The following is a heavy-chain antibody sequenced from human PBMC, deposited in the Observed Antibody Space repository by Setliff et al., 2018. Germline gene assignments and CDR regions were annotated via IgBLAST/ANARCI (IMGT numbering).Heavy chain of an antibody. CDR2: IYHSGST. Sequence: TSETLSLTCTVSGYSISSGYYWGWIRQPPGKGLEWIGSIYHSGSTYYNPSLKSRVTISVDTSKNQFSLKLSSVTAADTAVYYCARIHLVVAAIDYWGQGTLVTVSS. D-gene: IGHD2-15*01. CDR3: ARIHLVVAAIDY. V-gene: IGHV4-38-2*02. J-gene: IGHJ4*02. CDR1: GYSISSGYY.